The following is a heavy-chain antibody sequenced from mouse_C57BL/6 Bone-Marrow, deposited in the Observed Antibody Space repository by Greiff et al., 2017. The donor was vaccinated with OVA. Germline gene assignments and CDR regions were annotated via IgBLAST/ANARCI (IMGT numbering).Heavy chain of an antibody. J-gene: IGHJ1*03. V-gene: IGHV3-6*01. D-gene: IGHD2-3*01. CDR3: ARDLDDGYYWYFDV. CDR1: GYSITSGYY. Sequence: EVHLVESGPGLVKPSQSLSLTCSVTGYSITSGYYWNWIRQFPGNKLEWMGYISYDGSNNYNPSLKNRISITRDTSKNQFFLKLNSVTTEDTATYYCARDLDDGYYWYFDVWGTGTTVTVSS. CDR2: ISYDGSN.